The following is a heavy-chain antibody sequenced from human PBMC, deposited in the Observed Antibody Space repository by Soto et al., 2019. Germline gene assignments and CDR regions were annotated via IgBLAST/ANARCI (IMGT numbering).Heavy chain of an antibody. D-gene: IGHD1-1*01. V-gene: IGHV4-39*01. J-gene: IGHJ4*02. CDR3: ARHGPLTNNWNQLNC. Sequence: QLQLQESGPGLVKPSETLSLTCTVSGGSISRSPYYWAWIRQPPGKGLQWIGNIYYNGNTFYNPSLKSRVTISIDTSKSQFSLGLSSVPASDTAVYYCARHGPLTNNWNQLNCWGQGTRVTVSS. CDR2: IYYNGNT. CDR1: GGSISRSPYY.